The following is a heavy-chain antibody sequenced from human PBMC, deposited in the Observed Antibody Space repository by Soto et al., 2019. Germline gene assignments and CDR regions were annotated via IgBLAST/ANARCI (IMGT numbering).Heavy chain of an antibody. CDR3: AKATMTLVVIRLDS. V-gene: IGHV3-23*01. J-gene: IGHJ4*02. Sequence: PGGSLRLSCAASGFTFSSYAMSWVRQAPGKGLEWVSTISGSGGSYTSYADSVKGRFTISRDNAKNTLYLQMNSLRAEDTAVYYCAKATMTLVVIRLDSWGQGTLVTVYS. D-gene: IGHD3-22*01. CDR2: ISGSGGSYT. CDR1: GFTFSSYA.